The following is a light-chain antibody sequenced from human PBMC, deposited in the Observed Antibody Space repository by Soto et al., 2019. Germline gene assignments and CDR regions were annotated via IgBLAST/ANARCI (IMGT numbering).Light chain of an antibody. V-gene: IGKV1-27*01. Sequence: DIQMTQSPSSLSASVGDRVTITCRASQGIANYLAWYQQKPGKVPKLLIYGASTLRSGVPSRFSGSGSGTDFTLTISSLQPEDAATYYCQKYNSAPCTFGLGTRVDI. J-gene: IGKJ3*01. CDR2: GAS. CDR3: QKYNSAPCT. CDR1: QGIANY.